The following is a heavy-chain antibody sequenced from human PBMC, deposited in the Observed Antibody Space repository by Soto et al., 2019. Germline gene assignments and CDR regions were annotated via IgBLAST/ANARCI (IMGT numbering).Heavy chain of an antibody. CDR2: INPSGGTT. D-gene: IGHD2-15*01. CDR3: GRVRGGASAYFFEY. J-gene: IGHJ4*02. V-gene: IGHV1-46*04. CDR1: GYTFTRYN. Sequence: ASVKISCKASGYTFTRYNVHWVRQAPGQGLEWMAIINPSGGTTNYVQKLEGRVTLTTDTSTSTVYMELSSLRSEDTAVYYCGRVRGGASAYFFEYWGEGTLVTVSS.